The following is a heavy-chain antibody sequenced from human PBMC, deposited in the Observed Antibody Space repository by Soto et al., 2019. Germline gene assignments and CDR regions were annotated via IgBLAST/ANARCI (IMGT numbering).Heavy chain of an antibody. CDR2: IYYSGST. CDR1: GGSISSGGYY. D-gene: IGHD3-22*01. CDR3: AREKEYYYDSSGYYYVNAFDI. V-gene: IGHV4-31*03. J-gene: IGHJ3*02. Sequence: QVQLQESGPGLVKPSQTLSLTCTVSGGSISSGGYYWSWIRQHPGKGLEWIGYIYYSGSTYYNPSLKSRVTISVDMSKNQFSLKLSSVTAADTAVYYCAREKEYYYDSSGYYYVNAFDIWGQGTMVTVSS.